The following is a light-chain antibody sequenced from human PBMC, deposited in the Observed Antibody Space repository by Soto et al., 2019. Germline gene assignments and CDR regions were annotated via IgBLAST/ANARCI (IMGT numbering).Light chain of an antibody. CDR3: CSYAGPYTFDV. V-gene: IGLV2-11*01. J-gene: IGLJ1*01. Sequence: QSVLTQPRSVLGTHGQPVAISCTGTRSDVGGYHYVSWYQQHPGKAPKLMIYDVNKRPSGVRDRFSGSKSGNTASLPFPGLQAEDEADYYCCSYAGPYTFDVFGTGTKVTVL. CDR1: RSDVGGYHY. CDR2: DVN.